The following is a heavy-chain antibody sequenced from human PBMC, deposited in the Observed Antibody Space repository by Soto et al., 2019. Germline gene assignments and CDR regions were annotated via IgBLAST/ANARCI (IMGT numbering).Heavy chain of an antibody. CDR3: ASTAPTTVPNWFAP. CDR1: GGTFSSYA. D-gene: IGHD4-4*01. CDR2: IIPIFGTA. J-gene: IGHJ5*02. Sequence: SAKVSCKAPGGTFSSYAIRWVRQAPGHGLAWMGRIIPIFGTANYAQKSPGRVTITAAESTRTAYMEQSSLRSEHTAVYYCASTAPTTVPNWFAPWGQRTLLTVPS. V-gene: IGHV1-69*13.